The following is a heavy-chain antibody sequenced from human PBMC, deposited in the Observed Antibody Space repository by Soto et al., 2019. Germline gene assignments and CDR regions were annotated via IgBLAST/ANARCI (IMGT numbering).Heavy chain of an antibody. CDR1: GFTFSSYW. D-gene: IGHD3-22*01. CDR2: INSDGSST. V-gene: IGHV3-74*01. Sequence: EVQLVESGGGLVQPGGSLRLSCAASGFTFSSYWMHWVRQAPGKGLVWVSRINSDGSSTSYAVSVKGRFTISRDNAKNTVYLHMNSLRAEDTAVYYCASHPLTMTYLDYWGQGTLVTVSS. CDR3: ASHPLTMTYLDY. J-gene: IGHJ4*02.